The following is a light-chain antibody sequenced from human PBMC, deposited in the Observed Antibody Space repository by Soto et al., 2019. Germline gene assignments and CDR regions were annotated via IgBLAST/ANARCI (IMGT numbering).Light chain of an antibody. V-gene: IGLV2-14*03. CDR3: SSYTSSSTWV. CDR1: SSDVGGYKY. CDR2: DVS. Sequence: QSVLTQPASVSGSPGQSITISCTGTSSDVGGYKYVSWYQQHPGKAPKLMIYDVSNRPSGVSNRFSGSKSGNTASLIISGLQAEDEADYYCSSYTSSSTWVIGGGTKLNVL. J-gene: IGLJ3*02.